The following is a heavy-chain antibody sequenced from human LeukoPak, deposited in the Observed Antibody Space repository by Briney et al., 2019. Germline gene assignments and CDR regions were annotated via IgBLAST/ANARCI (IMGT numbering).Heavy chain of an antibody. CDR3: ARATGEVVVAATHWFDP. J-gene: IGHJ5*02. CDR2: IIPIFGTA. CDR1: GGTFSSYA. Sequence: SVKVSCKASGGTFSSYAISWVRQAPGQGLEWMGGIIPIFGTANYAQKFQGRVTITADKSTSTAYMELSSLRSEDTAVYYCARATGEVVVAATHWFDPWGQGTLVTVSS. D-gene: IGHD2-15*01. V-gene: IGHV1-69*06.